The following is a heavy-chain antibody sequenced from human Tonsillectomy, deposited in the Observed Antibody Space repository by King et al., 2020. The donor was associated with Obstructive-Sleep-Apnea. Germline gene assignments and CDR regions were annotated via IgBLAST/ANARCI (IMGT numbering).Heavy chain of an antibody. Sequence: VQLVESGGGVVQPGGSLRLSCAASGFSFSSYGMHWVRQAPGKGLEWVTFIRYDGSNKNYGDSVKGRFTVSRDNSENTLYLQMNSLRPEDTAVYYCATGGIYGLLTSSGYFDYWGQGTLVTVSS. J-gene: IGHJ4*02. CDR1: GFSFSSYG. CDR2: IRYDGSNK. V-gene: IGHV3-30*02. D-gene: IGHD3-9*01. CDR3: ATGGIYGLLTSSGYFDY.